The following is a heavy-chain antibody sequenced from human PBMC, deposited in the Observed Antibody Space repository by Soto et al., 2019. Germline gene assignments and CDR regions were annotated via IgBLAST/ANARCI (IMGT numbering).Heavy chain of an antibody. CDR2: IYPGDSDT. V-gene: IGHV5-51*01. CDR1: GFNFPTYW. Sequence: GESLKISCKHSGFNFPTYWIGWVRQMPGKGLEWMGIIYPGDSDTRYSPSFQGQVTISADNSISTAYLQWSSLKASDTAMYYCARMSTVTSRIYYYGMDVWGQGTTVTVSS. D-gene: IGHD4-17*01. CDR3: ARMSTVTSRIYYYGMDV. J-gene: IGHJ6*02.